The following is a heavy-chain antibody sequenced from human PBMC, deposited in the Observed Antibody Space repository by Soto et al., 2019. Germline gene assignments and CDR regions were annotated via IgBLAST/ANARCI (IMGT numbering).Heavy chain of an antibody. CDR2: IYYSGST. V-gene: IGHV4-59*01. D-gene: IGHD3-22*01. J-gene: IGHJ4*02. CDR1: GGSISSYY. Sequence: PSETLSLTCTVSGGSISSYYWSWIRQPPGKGLEWIGYIYYSGSTNYNPSLKSRVTISVDTSKNQFSLKLSSVTAADTAVYYCAGYIAAAGPGYYYDSSGSAFDYWGQGTLVTVSS. CDR3: AGYIAAAGPGYYYDSSGSAFDY.